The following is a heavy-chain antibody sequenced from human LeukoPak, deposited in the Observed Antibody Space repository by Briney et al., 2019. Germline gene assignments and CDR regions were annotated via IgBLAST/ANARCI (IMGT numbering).Heavy chain of an antibody. V-gene: IGHV1-24*01. CDR3: ATGYYYDSSGYYHDY. D-gene: IGHD3-22*01. CDR2: FDPEDGET. CDR1: GGTFISYA. J-gene: IGHJ4*02. Sequence: GASVKVSCKASGGTFISYAISWVRQAPGQGLEWMGGFDPEDGETIYAQKFQGRVTMTEDTSTDTAYMELSSLRSEDTAVYYCATGYYYDSSGYYHDYWGQGTLVTVSS.